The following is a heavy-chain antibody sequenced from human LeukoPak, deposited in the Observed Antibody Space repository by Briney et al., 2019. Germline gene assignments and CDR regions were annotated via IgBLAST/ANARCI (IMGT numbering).Heavy chain of an antibody. D-gene: IGHD3-10*01. CDR3: AKGRGSLTY. CDR1: GGSISLYY. J-gene: IGHJ4*02. Sequence: PSETLSLTCTVSGGSISLYYWSWIRQPPGKGLEWIGYFYDTRSPKYNPSLERRVTISVDMSRNQFSLNLTSVTAADTAVYYCAKGRGSLTYWGQGTLATVSS. CDR2: FYDTRSP. V-gene: IGHV4-59*01.